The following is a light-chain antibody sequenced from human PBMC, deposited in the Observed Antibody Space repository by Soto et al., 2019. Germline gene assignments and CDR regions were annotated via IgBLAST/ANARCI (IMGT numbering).Light chain of an antibody. J-gene: IGKJ1*01. Sequence: EIVMTQSPATLSVSPGERASLSCRASQSIRSNLAWYQQKPGQTPRLLIYDASNRATGIPARFSGSGSGTDFTLTISSLEPEDFAVYYCQKRSNWPKTFGQGTKGDIK. CDR3: QKRSNWPKT. CDR2: DAS. V-gene: IGKV3-11*01. CDR1: QSIRSN.